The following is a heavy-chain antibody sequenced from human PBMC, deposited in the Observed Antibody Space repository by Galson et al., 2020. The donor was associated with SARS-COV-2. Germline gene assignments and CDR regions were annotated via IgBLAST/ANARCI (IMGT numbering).Heavy chain of an antibody. CDR3: ARVKSPVLLWFGELLPYFDY. CDR1: GYTFTGYY. J-gene: IGHJ4*02. V-gene: IGHV1-2*02. CDR2: INPNSGGT. Sequence: ASVKVSCKASGYTFTGYYMHWVRQAPGQGLEWMGWINPNSGGTNYAQKFQGRVTMTRDTSISTAYMELSRLRSDDTAVYYCARVKSPVLLWFGELLPYFDYWGQGTLVTVSS. D-gene: IGHD3-10*01.